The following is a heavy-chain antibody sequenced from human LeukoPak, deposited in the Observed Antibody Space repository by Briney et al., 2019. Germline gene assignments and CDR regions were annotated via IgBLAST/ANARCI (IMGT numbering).Heavy chain of an antibody. V-gene: IGHV3-23*01. CDR2: ITGSGGTT. CDR3: ARDWFHAIDY. J-gene: IGHJ4*02. Sequence: GGSLRLSCAASGFSFSSYGMSWVRQAPGKGLEWISAITGSGGTTYYADSVEGRFTISRDNSKNTLYLQMNSLRAEDTAVYYCARDWFHAIDYWGQGTLVTVSS. D-gene: IGHD2/OR15-2a*01. CDR1: GFSFSSYG.